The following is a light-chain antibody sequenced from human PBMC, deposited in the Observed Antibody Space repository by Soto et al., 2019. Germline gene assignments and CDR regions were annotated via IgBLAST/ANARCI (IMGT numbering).Light chain of an antibody. CDR2: GAS. V-gene: IGKV3-20*01. Sequence: EIVLTQSPGTLSLSPGERATLSCRASQSVSSSYLAWYQQKPGQAPRLLIYGASSRATGIPDRFSGSGSGTDFTLTIISLEPEDVAVYYCQQYGSSPGYTFGQGTKLEIK. CDR3: QQYGSSPGYT. J-gene: IGKJ2*01. CDR1: QSVSSSY.